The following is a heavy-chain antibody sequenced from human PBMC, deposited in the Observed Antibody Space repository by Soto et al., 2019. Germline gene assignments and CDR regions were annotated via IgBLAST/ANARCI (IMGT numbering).Heavy chain of an antibody. CDR2: IYRDDKT. CDR1: GFSVTRTY. CDR3: ARDSRDIGDTDGLDY. J-gene: IGHJ4*02. V-gene: IGHV3-53*01. D-gene: IGHD5-12*01. Sequence: EVQLVESGGGLIQPGGSLRLSCAASGFSVTRTYMTWVRQAPGKGLEWVSVIYRDDKTFYADSVKGRFTISRDNSKNILYLQMNSLRAEDTARYYFARDSRDIGDTDGLDYWGQGSLVTVSS.